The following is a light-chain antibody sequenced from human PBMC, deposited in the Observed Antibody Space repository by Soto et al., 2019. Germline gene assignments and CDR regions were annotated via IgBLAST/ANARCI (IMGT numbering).Light chain of an antibody. Sequence: DIVMTQTPDSLAVSLGERATINCRSSQGVLYSSNNKNYLAWYQQKPGQPPKLLIYWASTRESGVPDRFSGSGSGTDFTLTISSLQAEDVAVYYCQQYYSSWTFGQGTNVDIK. CDR2: WAS. CDR1: QGVLYSSNNKNY. J-gene: IGKJ1*01. CDR3: QQYYSSWT. V-gene: IGKV4-1*01.